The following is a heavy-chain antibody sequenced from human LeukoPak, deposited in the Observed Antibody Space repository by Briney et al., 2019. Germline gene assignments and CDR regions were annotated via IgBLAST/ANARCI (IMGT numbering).Heavy chain of an antibody. CDR1: GGILNNYA. Sequence: SVKVSCKASGGILNNYAITWVRQAPGQGLEWMGGFIPSFGTANYAQKFQGRVMITTDKSTSTVYMELNSLRSEDTAVYYCARGYSTWLYYFDYWGQGTLVTVSS. V-gene: IGHV1-69*05. D-gene: IGHD5-12*01. J-gene: IGHJ4*02. CDR2: FIPSFGTA. CDR3: ARGYSTWLYYFDY.